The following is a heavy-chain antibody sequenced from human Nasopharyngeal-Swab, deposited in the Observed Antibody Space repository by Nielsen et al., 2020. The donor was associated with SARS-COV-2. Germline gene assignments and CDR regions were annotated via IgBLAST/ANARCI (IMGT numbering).Heavy chain of an antibody. CDR1: GFTFSSYS. D-gene: IGHD2-2*01. V-gene: IGHV3-48*04. J-gene: IGHJ6*02. CDR3: TRLYCSSTSCYDVGYYYGMDV. CDR2: ISSSSSTI. Sequence: GGSLRLSCAASGFTFSSYSMNWVRQAPGKGLEWVSYISSSSSTIYYADSVKGRFTISRDNAKNSLYLEMNSLKTEDTAVYYCTRLYCSSTSCYDVGYYYGMDVWGQGTTVTVSS.